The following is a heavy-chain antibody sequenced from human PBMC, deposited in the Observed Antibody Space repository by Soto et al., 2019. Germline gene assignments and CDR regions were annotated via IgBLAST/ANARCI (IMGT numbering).Heavy chain of an antibody. CDR2: IYYSGST. Sequence: QVQLQESGPGLVKPSETLSLTCTVSGGSISSYYWSWIRHPPGKGLEWIGYIYYSGSTNYNPSLKSRFTISVDTSKNQCSLKLSSVTAADTAVYYCARIGESVRGSCSSTSCYAMGSGFDYWGQGTLVTVSS. CDR3: ARIGESVRGSCSSTSCYAMGSGFDY. J-gene: IGHJ4*02. D-gene: IGHD2-2*01. CDR1: GGSISSYY. V-gene: IGHV4-59*01.